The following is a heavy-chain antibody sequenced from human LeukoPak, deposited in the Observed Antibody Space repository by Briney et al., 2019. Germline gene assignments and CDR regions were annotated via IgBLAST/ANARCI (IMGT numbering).Heavy chain of an antibody. CDR1: GYSFTTYW. V-gene: IGHV5-51*01. Sequence: ESLQISCQGSGYSFTTYWIGWVRQMPGKGLEWMGIIYPGDSDTRYSPSSQGQVTISANKSISTAYLQWSSLKASDTAMYYCARAGLDAFDIWGQGTMVTVSS. J-gene: IGHJ3*02. CDR2: IYPGDSDT. CDR3: ARAGLDAFDI.